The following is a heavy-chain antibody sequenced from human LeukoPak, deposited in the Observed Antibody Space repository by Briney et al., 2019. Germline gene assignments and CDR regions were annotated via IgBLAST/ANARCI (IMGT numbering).Heavy chain of an antibody. CDR1: GGSFSGYY. D-gene: IGHD2-15*01. J-gene: IGHJ5*02. CDR3: ARETGYCSGGSCYSSWFDP. V-gene: IGHV4-34*01. CDR2: INHSGST. Sequence: SETLSLTCAVYGGSFSGYYWSWIRQPPGKGLEWSGEINHSGSTNYNPSLKSRVTISVDTSKNQFSLKLSSVTAADTAVYYCARETGYCSGGSCYSSWFDPWGQGTLVTVSS.